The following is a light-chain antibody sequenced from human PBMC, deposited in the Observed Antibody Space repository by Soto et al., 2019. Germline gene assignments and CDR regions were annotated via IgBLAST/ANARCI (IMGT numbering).Light chain of an antibody. J-gene: IGKJ5*01. CDR2: DAY. Sequence: MTLSPATXSVLQRKTAPAACSASESVSRNLAWYQKKPGQAKXLXXXDAYTRDTGIQDRFSGGGSGKEFTLPIRCVNYEDFVVYYCQQYNGALRITVGEGTRLEI. V-gene: IGKV3-15*01. CDR3: QQYNGALRIT. CDR1: ESVSRN.